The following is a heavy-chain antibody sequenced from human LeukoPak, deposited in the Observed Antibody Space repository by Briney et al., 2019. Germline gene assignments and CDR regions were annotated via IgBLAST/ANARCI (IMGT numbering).Heavy chain of an antibody. V-gene: IGHV3-48*03. D-gene: IGHD3-10*01. J-gene: IGHJ4*02. CDR2: ISSSGSTI. CDR3: ASQPPWFGGEPIDY. CDR1: GFTFSSYE. Sequence: PGGSLRLSCAASGFTFSSYEMNWVRQAPGKGLEWVSYISSSGSTIYYADSVKGRFTISRDNAKNSLYLQMNSLRAEDTAVYYCASQPPWFGGEPIDYWGQGTLVTVSS.